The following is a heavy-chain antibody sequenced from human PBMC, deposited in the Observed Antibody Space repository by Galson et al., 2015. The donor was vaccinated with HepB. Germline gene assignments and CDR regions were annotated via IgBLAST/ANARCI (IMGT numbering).Heavy chain of an antibody. CDR1: GFTFSSYG. V-gene: IGHV3-33*03. D-gene: IGHD3-22*01. Sequence: SLRLSCAASGFTFSSYGMYWVRQAPGKGLEWVAVMWYDGSNKNYADSVKGRFTISRDNAKNSLYLKMNSLRAEDTALYYCAKGLIVVDAFDIWGQGTMVTVSS. CDR2: MWYDGSNK. J-gene: IGHJ3*02. CDR3: AKGLIVVDAFDI.